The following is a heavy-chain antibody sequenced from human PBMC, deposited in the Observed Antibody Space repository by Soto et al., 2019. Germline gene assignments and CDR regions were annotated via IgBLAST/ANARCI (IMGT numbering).Heavy chain of an antibody. CDR1: GFTFSSYG. V-gene: IGHV3-30*03. CDR3: VQGSIAARGVDY. D-gene: IGHD6-6*01. CDR2: ISYDGSNK. Sequence: PGGSLRLSCAASGFTFSSYGMHWVRQAPGKGLEWVAVISYDGSNKYYADSVKGRFTISRDNSKNTLYLQMNSLRAEDTAVYYCVQGSIAARGVDYWGQGTLVTVSS. J-gene: IGHJ4*02.